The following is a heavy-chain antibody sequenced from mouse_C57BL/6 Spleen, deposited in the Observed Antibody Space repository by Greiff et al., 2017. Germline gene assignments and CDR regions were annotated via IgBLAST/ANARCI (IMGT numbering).Heavy chain of an antibody. CDR1: GYTFTDYE. Sequence: QVQLQQSGAELVRPGASVTLSCKASGYTFTDYEMHWVKQTPVHGLEWIGAIDPETGGTAYNQKFKGKAILTADKSSSTAYMELRSLTSEDSAVYYSTRSSNVYFDYWGKGTTLTVSS. CDR3: TRSSNVYFDY. V-gene: IGHV1-15*01. J-gene: IGHJ2*01. CDR2: IDPETGGT. D-gene: IGHD2-5*01.